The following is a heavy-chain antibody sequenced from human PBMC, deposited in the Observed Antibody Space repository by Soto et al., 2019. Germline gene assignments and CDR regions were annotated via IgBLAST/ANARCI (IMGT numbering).Heavy chain of an antibody. V-gene: IGHV3-15*01. D-gene: IGHD1-20*01. Sequence: GGSLRLSCAASGFTFSSVWMSWVRQTPGKGLEWVGRILSKTDAETTDYAAPVKGRFTISRDGSKNALYLQMNSLKTEDTAVYYCTSLYQGISNWGQGTLVTVSS. J-gene: IGHJ4*02. CDR1: GFTFSSVW. CDR3: TSLYQGISN. CDR2: ILSKTDAETT.